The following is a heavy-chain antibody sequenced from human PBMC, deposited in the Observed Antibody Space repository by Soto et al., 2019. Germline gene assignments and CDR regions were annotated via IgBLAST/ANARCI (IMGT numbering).Heavy chain of an antibody. V-gene: IGHV3-20*04. CDR2: INCNGGST. Sequence: GGSLRLSCAASGFTFDSYAMSWVRQAPGKGLEWVAGINCNGGSTVYAASVKGRFTISRDNAKNSLFLEVNSLRVEYTALYFCARVPLLADYFDSWGQGTLVTVSS. CDR1: GFTFDSYA. J-gene: IGHJ4*02. CDR3: ARVPLLADYFDS.